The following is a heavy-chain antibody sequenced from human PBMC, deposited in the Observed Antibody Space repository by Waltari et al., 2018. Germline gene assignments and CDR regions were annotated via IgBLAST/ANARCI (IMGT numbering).Heavy chain of an antibody. CDR2: IYPGDSDT. D-gene: IGHD6-13*01. Sequence: EVQLVQSGAEVKKPGESLKISCKGSGYSFTSYWIGWVRQMPGKGLEWMGIIYPGDSDTRYSPSFQGQVTISADKSISTAYLQWSSLKASDTAMYYCARRAAAAVHYWYFDLWGRGTLVTVSS. J-gene: IGHJ2*01. V-gene: IGHV5-51*03. CDR1: GYSFTSYW. CDR3: ARRAAAAVHYWYFDL.